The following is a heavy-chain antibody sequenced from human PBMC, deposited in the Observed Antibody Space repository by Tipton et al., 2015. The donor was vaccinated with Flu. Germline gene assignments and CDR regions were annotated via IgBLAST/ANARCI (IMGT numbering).Heavy chain of an antibody. J-gene: IGHJ5*02. CDR1: GATISSTSYF. Sequence: TLSLTCTVSGATISSTSYFWGWIRKRPGKGLEWIGTMYHNGGTYFNPSLQSRVSMAVDTSKNQFSLKLKSGTAADTAVYFGARVGLLTVFGILIPNHFDPWGQGTLFTVST. D-gene: IGHD3-3*01. CDR2: MYHNGGT. CDR3: ARVGLLTVFGILIPNHFDP. V-gene: IGHV4-39*07.